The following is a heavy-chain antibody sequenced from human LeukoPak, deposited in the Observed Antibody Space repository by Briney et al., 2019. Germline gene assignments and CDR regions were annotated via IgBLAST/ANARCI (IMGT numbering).Heavy chain of an antibody. D-gene: IGHD3-22*01. V-gene: IGHV1-18*01. CDR2: ISAYNGNT. J-gene: IGHJ4*02. CDR1: GYTFTSYA. Sequence: ASVKVSCKASGYTFTSYAMNWVRQAPGQGLEWMGWISAYNGNTNYAQKLQGRVTMTTDTSTSTAYMELRSLRSDDTAVYYCASMDSSGYYQFDYWGQGTLVTVSS. CDR3: ASMDSSGYYQFDY.